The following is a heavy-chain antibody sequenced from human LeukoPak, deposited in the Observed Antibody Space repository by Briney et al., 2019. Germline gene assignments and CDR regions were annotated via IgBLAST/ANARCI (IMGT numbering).Heavy chain of an antibody. V-gene: IGHV4-30-4*02. Sequence: SETLSLTCTVSGGSISSGDYYWSWIRQPPGKGLEWIGYIYYSGSTYYNPSLKSRVTISVDTSKSQFSLKLSSVTAADTAVYYCARGYWIQLWSGWFDPWGQGTLVTVSS. D-gene: IGHD5-18*01. CDR2: IYYSGST. J-gene: IGHJ5*02. CDR1: GGSISSGDYY. CDR3: ARGYWIQLWSGWFDP.